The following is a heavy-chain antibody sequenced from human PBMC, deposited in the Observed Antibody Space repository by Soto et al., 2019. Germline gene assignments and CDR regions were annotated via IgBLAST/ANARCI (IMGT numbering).Heavy chain of an antibody. D-gene: IGHD2-21*02. Sequence: QMQLVQSGPEVKKPGTSVKVSCKASGFTFTSSAVQWVRQARGQRLEWIGWIVVGSGNTNYAQKFQERVTITRNMSPSTAYMELSSLRSEDTAVYYCAALYCGGDFYSIGGFDPWGQGTLGTVSS. CDR2: IVVGSGNT. CDR3: AALYCGGDFYSIGGFDP. CDR1: GFTFTSSA. J-gene: IGHJ5*02. V-gene: IGHV1-58*01.